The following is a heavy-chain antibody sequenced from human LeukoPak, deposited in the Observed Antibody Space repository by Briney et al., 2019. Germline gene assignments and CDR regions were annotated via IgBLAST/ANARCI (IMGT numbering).Heavy chain of an antibody. CDR2: IYYSGST. Sequence: SETLSLTCTVSGGSISSSSYYWGWIRQPPGKGLEWIGSIYYSGSTYYNPSLKSRVTISVDTSKNQFSLKLSSVTAADTAVYYCARASKYYYDSSGYLAPYYFDYWGQGTLVTVSS. J-gene: IGHJ4*02. V-gene: IGHV4-39*01. CDR1: GGSISSSSYY. D-gene: IGHD3-22*01. CDR3: ARASKYYYDSSGYLAPYYFDY.